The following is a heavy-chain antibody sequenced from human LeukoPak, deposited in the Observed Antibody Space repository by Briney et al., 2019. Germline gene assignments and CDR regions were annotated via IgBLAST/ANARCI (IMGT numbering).Heavy chain of an antibody. J-gene: IGHJ3*02. V-gene: IGHV4-34*01. CDR1: GGSFSGYY. CDR2: INHSGST. CDR3: ARGSNWNLHDALLAFDI. D-gene: IGHD1-7*01. Sequence: SETLSLTCAVYGGSFSGYYWGWIRQPPGKGLEWIGEINHSGSTNYNPSLKSRVTISVDTSKNQFSLKLSSVTAADTAVYYCARGSNWNLHDALLAFDIWGQGTMVTVSS.